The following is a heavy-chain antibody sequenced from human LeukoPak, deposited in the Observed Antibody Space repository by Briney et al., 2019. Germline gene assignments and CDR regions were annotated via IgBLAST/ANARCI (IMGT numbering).Heavy chain of an antibody. CDR2: ISGSGGST. J-gene: IGHJ4*02. CDR1: GFTFINYG. D-gene: IGHD3-3*02. CDR3: AKNLAIPAKGFDY. Sequence: GGSLRLSCAASGFTFINYGMTWVRQAPGKGLEWVSAISGSGGSTSYADSVKGRFTISRDNSENTLFLQMSSLRAEDTAVYYCAKNLAIPAKGFDYWGQGTLVTVPS. V-gene: IGHV3-23*01.